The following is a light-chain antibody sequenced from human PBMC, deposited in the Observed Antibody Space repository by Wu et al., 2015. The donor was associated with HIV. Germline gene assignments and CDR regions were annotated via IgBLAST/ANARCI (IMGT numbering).Light chain of an antibody. Sequence: EIVLTQSPATLSLSPGERATLSCRASQSVSSYLAWYQQKPGQAPRLLIYDASNRATGIPARFSGSGSGTDFTLTISRLEPEDFAVYYCQQYDTSPVTFGGGTKVEIK. CDR1: QSVSSY. V-gene: IGKV3-11*01. CDR3: QQYDTSPVT. CDR2: DAS. J-gene: IGKJ4*01.